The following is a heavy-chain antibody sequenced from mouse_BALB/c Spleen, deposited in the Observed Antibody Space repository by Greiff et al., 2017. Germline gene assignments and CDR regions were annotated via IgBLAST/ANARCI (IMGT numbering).Heavy chain of an antibody. V-gene: IGHV1-15*01. D-gene: IGHD2-4*01. J-gene: IGHJ3*01. CDR2: IDPETGGT. CDR1: GYTFTDYE. Sequence: QVQLQQSGAELVRPGASVTLSCKASGYTFTDYEMHWVKQTPVHGLEWIGAIDPETGGTAYNQKFKGKATLTADKSSSTAYMQLSSLTSEDSAVYFCARSTMTTTGAWFAYWGQGTLVTVSA. CDR3: ARSTMTTTGAWFAY.